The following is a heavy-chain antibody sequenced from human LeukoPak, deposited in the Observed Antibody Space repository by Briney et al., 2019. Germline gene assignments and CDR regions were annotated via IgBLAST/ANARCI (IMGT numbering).Heavy chain of an antibody. CDR1: GFAFSSYS. J-gene: IGHJ5*02. D-gene: IGHD4-23*01. Sequence: PGGSLRLSCAASGFAFSSYSMNWVRQAPGKGLEWVSYISSSSSTIYYADSVKGRFTISRDNAKNSLYLQMNSLRAEDTAVYYCARGVRTVVTQRNWFDPWGQGTLVTVSS. CDR2: ISSSSSTI. CDR3: ARGVRTVVTQRNWFDP. V-gene: IGHV3-48*01.